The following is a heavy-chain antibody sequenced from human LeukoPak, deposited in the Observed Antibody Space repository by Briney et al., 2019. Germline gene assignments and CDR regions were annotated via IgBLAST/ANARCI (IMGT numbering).Heavy chain of an antibody. CDR2: LSGSGITT. CDR1: GFTFSNSA. D-gene: IGHD6-19*01. J-gene: IGHJ4*01. Sequence: GGSLRLSCAASGFTFSNSAMSWVRQAPGKGLEWVSTLSGSGITTYYTDSVKGRFTISRDNSKNTLYLQMNSLRAEDTAVYYCAKGIYSSGWSYFDYWGHGTLVTVSS. V-gene: IGHV3-23*01. CDR3: AKGIYSSGWSYFDY.